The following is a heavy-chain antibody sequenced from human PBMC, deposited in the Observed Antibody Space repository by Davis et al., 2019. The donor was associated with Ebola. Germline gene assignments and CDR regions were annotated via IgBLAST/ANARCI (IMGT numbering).Heavy chain of an antibody. D-gene: IGHD1-26*01. CDR3: AKDIRGGSYNYFDY. V-gene: IGHV3-9*01. J-gene: IGHJ4*02. CDR1: GFTFDDYA. Sequence: SLKISCAASGFTFDDYAMHWVRQAPGKGLEWVSGISWNSGSIGYADSVKGRFTISRDNAKNSLYLQMNSLRAEDTALYYYAKDIRGGSYNYFDYWGQGTLVTVSS. CDR2: ISWNSGSI.